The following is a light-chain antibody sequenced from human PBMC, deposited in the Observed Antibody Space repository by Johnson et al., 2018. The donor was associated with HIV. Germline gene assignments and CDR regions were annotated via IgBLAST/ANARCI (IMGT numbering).Light chain of an antibody. CDR3: GTWDSSLNGYV. CDR2: EST. Sequence: QSVLTQPPSVSAAPGQKVNISCSGSNSNIGNNYVSWYQQLPGTAPKLLIYESTNRPSGIPDRFSGSKSGTSATLGITGLQTGDEADYYCGTWDSSLNGYVFGTGTQVTAL. J-gene: IGLJ1*01. V-gene: IGLV1-51*02. CDR1: NSNIGNNY.